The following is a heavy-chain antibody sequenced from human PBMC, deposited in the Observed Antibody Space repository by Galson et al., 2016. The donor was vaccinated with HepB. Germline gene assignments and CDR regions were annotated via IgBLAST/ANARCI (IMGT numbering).Heavy chain of an antibody. D-gene: IGHD1-26*01. CDR3: AKVGTGGSYYADWFDP. CDR2: ISGSGGNT. J-gene: IGHJ5*02. CDR1: GFTFSSYG. Sequence: SLRLSCAASGFTFSSYGMSWVRQAPGKGLEWVSAISGSGGNTYYADSVKGRFTISRDNSKNTLYLQMNSLRAEDTAAYYCAKVGTGGSYYADWFDPWGQGTLVTVSS. V-gene: IGHV3-23*01.